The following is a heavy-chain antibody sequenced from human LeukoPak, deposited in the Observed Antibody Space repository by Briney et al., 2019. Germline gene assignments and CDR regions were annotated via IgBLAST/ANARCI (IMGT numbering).Heavy chain of an antibody. J-gene: IGHJ4*02. CDR3: ARRGAVAGTLDY. V-gene: IGHV3-74*01. CDR2: INSDGSST. D-gene: IGHD6-19*01. Sequence: GGSLRVSCADPGFSFSSYEMNWVRQAPGKGLVWASHINSDGSSTNYADSVKGRFTISRDNAKNTMYLQMNSLRAEDTAVYYCARRGAVAGTLDYWGQGTLVTVSS. CDR1: GFSFSSYE.